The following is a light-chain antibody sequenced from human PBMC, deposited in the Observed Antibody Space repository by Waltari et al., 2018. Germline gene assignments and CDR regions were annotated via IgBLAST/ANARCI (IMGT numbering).Light chain of an antibody. CDR3: QQCSTYST. J-gene: IGKJ1*01. CDR2: RAS. Sequence: DIQMTQSPSTLSASVGDRVDITCRARQSISSCLAWYQQKPGKAPKLLIYRASSLESGVPSRFSGSESGTEFTLTISSLQPDDFATYYCQQCSTYSTFGQGTKVEIE. CDR1: QSISSC. V-gene: IGKV1-5*03.